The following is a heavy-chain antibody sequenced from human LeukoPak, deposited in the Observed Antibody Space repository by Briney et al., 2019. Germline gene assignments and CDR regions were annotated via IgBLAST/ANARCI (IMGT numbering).Heavy chain of an antibody. CDR2: IFNSGNT. CDR1: GGSISSSTYY. V-gene: IGHV4-39*01. CDR3: ARHRSGWLQSSFDY. D-gene: IGHD5-24*01. Sequence: SETLSLTCTVSGGSISSSTYYWGWIRQPPGKGLEWIGSIFNSGNTFDNPSLRSRVTISVDTSKNQFSLKLSSVTAADTALYYCARHRSGWLQSSFDYWGQGTLVTVSS. J-gene: IGHJ4*02.